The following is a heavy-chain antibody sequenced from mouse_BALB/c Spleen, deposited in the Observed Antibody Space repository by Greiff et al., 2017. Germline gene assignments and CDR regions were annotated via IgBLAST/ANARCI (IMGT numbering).Heavy chain of an antibody. J-gene: IGHJ3*01. Sequence: VQLVESGAELARPGASVKLSCKASGYTFTSYWMQWVKQRPGQGLEWIGAIYPGDGDTRYTQKFKGKATLTADKSSSTAYMQLSSLASEDSAVYYCARTNSYDSSPFAYWGQGTLVTVSA. CDR3: ARTNSYDSSPFAY. V-gene: IGHV1-87*01. D-gene: IGHD1-1*01. CDR2: IYPGDGDT. CDR1: GYTFTSYW.